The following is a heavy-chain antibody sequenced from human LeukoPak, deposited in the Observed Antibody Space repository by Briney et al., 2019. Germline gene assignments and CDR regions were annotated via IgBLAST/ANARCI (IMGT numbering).Heavy chain of an antibody. CDR3: AKVSSLGYCSSTSCYAEYFQH. J-gene: IGHJ1*01. V-gene: IGHV3-9*01. CDR2: ISWNSDSI. Sequence: GGSLRLSCAASGFTFDDYAMHWVRQAPGKGLEWVSGISWNSDSIGYADSVKGRYTISRDNSKNTLYLQMNSLRAEDTAVYYCAKVSSLGYCSSTSCYAEYFQHWGQGTLVTVSS. CDR1: GFTFDDYA. D-gene: IGHD2-2*01.